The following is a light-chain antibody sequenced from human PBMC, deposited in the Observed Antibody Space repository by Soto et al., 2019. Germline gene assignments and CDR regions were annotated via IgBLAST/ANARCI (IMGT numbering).Light chain of an antibody. CDR3: QQYGSSPET. Sequence: IVVTKSPVTLSLSRGERATLSCRVSQSVSSSSLSWYQQKHGQAPRLLIYGASSRATGIPDRCSGSGSGTDFTLTIIRLEPEDFAVYYCQQYGSSPETFGQGTKVDI. CDR2: GAS. V-gene: IGKV3-20*01. J-gene: IGKJ1*01. CDR1: QSVSSSS.